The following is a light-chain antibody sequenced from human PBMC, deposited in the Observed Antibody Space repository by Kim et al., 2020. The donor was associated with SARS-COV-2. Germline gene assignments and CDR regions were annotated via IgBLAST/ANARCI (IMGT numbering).Light chain of an antibody. CDR2: KAS. Sequence: GDRVTITCRASQDITKRLGWYQQKPGKAPKVLISKASTLESGVPSTFSGSGSGTDFTLTISSLQPDDFATYYCQQYSTYPWTFGQGTKVDIK. CDR1: QDITKR. V-gene: IGKV1-5*03. CDR3: QQYSTYPWT. J-gene: IGKJ1*01.